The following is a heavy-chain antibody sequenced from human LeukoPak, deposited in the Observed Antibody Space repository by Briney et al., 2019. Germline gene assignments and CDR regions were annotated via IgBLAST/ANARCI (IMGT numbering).Heavy chain of an antibody. J-gene: IGHJ1*01. Sequence: GGSLRLSCAASGFTFSSYRMHWVRQAPGKGLVWVSRIKSDGSTNYADSVKGRFTISRDNAKNTVSLQMNSLRAEDTGVYYCARAPSEIGGYYPEYFRHWARAPWSPSPQ. CDR1: GFTFSSYR. CDR3: ARAPSEIGGYYPEYFRH. CDR2: IKSDGST. V-gene: IGHV3-74*01. D-gene: IGHD3-22*01.